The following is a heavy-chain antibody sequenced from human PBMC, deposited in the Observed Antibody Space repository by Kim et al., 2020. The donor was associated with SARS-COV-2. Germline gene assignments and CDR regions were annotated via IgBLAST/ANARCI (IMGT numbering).Heavy chain of an antibody. J-gene: IGHJ1*01. D-gene: IGHD6-19*01. Sequence: GGSLRLSCAASGFTFSNYWMHWVRQAPGKGLEWVSHISSDGSTTNYADSAKGRFTISRDNAKNTLYLQMNSLRAEDTAVYYCARMGLSVTGTGGGWGPGT. CDR3: ARMGLSVTGTGGG. CDR1: GFTFSNYW. CDR2: ISSDGSTT. V-gene: IGHV3-74*01.